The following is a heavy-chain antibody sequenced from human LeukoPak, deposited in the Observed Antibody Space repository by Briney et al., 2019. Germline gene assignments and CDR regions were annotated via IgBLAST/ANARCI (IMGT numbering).Heavy chain of an antibody. D-gene: IGHD5-18*01. Sequence: GESPRLSCAASGFTFSSYGMSWVRQAPGKGLEWVSSISGSGGTTYYADSVKGRFTISRDNSKNTLYLQMNSLRADDTAVYSCAKDPPTVMANAFHIWGQGTMVTVS. CDR3: AKDPPTVMANAFHI. CDR1: GFTFSSYG. J-gene: IGHJ3*02. V-gene: IGHV3-23*01. CDR2: ISGSGGTT.